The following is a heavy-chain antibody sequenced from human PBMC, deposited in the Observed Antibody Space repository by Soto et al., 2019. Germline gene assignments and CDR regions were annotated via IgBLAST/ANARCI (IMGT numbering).Heavy chain of an antibody. J-gene: IGHJ6*02. D-gene: IGHD2-8*01. Sequence: LRLSCAASGFTVNSNYMTWVRQAPGKGLEWVSIIYSGGTTYYADSVNGRFTISRDNWKNTLYLQMNSLRADDTAVYYCARGNGAYGMDVWGQGTTVTVAS. V-gene: IGHV3-53*01. CDR2: IYSGGTT. CDR3: ARGNGAYGMDV. CDR1: GFTVNSNY.